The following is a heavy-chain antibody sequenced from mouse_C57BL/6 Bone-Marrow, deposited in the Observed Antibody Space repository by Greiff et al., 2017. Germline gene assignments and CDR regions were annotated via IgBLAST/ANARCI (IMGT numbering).Heavy chain of an antibody. V-gene: IGHV1-82*01. D-gene: IGHD1-1*01. CDR3: ARDYYGSSHWYFDV. CDR1: GYALSSSW. J-gene: IGHJ1*03. Sequence: VQLQQSGPELVKPGASVKISCKASGYALSSSWMNWVKQRPGKGLEWIGRIYPGDGDTNYNGKFKGKATLTADKSSSTAYMQLSSLTSEDSAVYFCARDYYGSSHWYFDVWGTGTTVTVSS. CDR2: IYPGDGDT.